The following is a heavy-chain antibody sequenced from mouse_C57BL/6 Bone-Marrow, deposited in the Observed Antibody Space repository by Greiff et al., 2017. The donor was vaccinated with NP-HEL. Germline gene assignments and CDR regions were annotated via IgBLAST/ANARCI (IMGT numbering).Heavy chain of an antibody. J-gene: IGHJ4*01. CDR3: ARDGNYVWDY. D-gene: IGHD2-1*01. V-gene: IGHV1-69*01. CDR2: IDPCDSYT. Sequence: VQLQQPGAELVLPGASVKLSCKASGYTFTSYWMHWVQQSPGQGLEWIGEIDPCDSYTNYNQKFKGKSTLTVDKSSSTAYMQLNSLTSEDSAVYYCARDGNYVWDYWGQGTSVTVSS. CDR1: GYTFTSYW.